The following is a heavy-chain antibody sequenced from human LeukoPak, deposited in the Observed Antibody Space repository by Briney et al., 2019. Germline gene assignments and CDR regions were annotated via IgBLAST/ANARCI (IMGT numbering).Heavy chain of an antibody. D-gene: IGHD5-12*01. CDR1: GYTFTGYY. V-gene: IGHV1-46*01. CDR2: INPNGDIT. Sequence: ASVKVSCKASGYTFTGYYIHWVRQAPGQGLEWMGIINPNGDITTYARQFQGRVTLTSDASTSTVDMELNSLKSDDTAVYYCARVGGGYDSDGAFWGQGTLVIVSS. CDR3: ARVGGGYDSDGAF. J-gene: IGHJ4*02.